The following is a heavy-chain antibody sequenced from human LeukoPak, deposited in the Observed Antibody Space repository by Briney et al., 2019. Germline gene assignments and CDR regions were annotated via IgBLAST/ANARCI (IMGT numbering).Heavy chain of an antibody. CDR2: ISGSGGST. CDR1: GFTFSSYA. V-gene: IGHV3-23*01. D-gene: IGHD5-18*01. J-gene: IGHJ4*02. CDR3: AKIRGYSYGYGDY. Sequence: GGSLRLSCAASGFTFSSYAMSWVRQAPGKGLEWVSAISGSGGSTYYADSVKGRFTISRDNSKNTLYLQMNSLRAEVTAVYYCAKIRGYSYGYGDYWGQGTLVTVSS.